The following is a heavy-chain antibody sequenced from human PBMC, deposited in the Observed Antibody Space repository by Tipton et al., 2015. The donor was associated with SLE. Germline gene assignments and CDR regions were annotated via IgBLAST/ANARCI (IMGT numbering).Heavy chain of an antibody. CDR3: ARPIVGVAAFHI. CDR1: GGSLSGYW. V-gene: IGHV4-59*01. Sequence: TLSLTCTVYGGSLSGYWWSWIRQPPGKGLEWIGYIYYSGSTNYNPSLKSRVTISVDTSKNQFSLKLSSVTAADTAVYFCARPIVGVAAFHIWGPGTMVTVSS. J-gene: IGHJ3*02. CDR2: IYYSGST. D-gene: IGHD1-26*01.